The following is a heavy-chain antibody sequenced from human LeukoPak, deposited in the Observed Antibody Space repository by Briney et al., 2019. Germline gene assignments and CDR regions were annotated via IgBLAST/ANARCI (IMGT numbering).Heavy chain of an antibody. CDR3: ARRHYYDSSGYLDC. CDR2: IYPGDSDT. Sequence: GESLKISCKGSGYSFTSYWIGWVRQMPGKGLEWMGIIYPGDSDTRYSPSFQSQVTISVDKSISTAYLQWSSLKASDTAMYYCARRHYYDSSGYLDCWGQGTLVTVSS. J-gene: IGHJ4*02. V-gene: IGHV5-51*01. D-gene: IGHD3-22*01. CDR1: GYSFTSYW.